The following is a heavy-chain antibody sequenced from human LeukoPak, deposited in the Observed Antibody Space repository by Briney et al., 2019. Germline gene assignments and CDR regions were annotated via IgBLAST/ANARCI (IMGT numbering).Heavy chain of an antibody. CDR2: IYYSGST. D-gene: IGHD5-12*01. V-gene: IGHV4-39*01. CDR3: AGRLSGYDFWFDY. CDR1: GGSISSSSYY. J-gene: IGHJ4*02. Sequence: SETLSLTCTVSGGSISSSSYYWGWIRQPPGKGLEWIGSIYYSGSTYYNPSLKSRVTISVDTSKNQFSLKLSSVTAADTAVYYCAGRLSGYDFWFDYWGQGTLVTVSS.